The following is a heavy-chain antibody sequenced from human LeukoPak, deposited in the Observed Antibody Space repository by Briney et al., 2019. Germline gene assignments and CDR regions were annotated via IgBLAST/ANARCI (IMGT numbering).Heavy chain of an antibody. Sequence: ASVKVSCKASGYTFTGYYMHWVRQTPGQGLEWMGWINPNSGGTNYAQKFQGRVTMTRDTSISTAYMELSRLRSDDTAVYFCARDDGSGSYEYWGQGTLVTVSS. J-gene: IGHJ4*02. CDR3: ARDDGSGSYEY. D-gene: IGHD3-10*01. CDR1: GYTFTGYY. V-gene: IGHV1-2*02. CDR2: INPNSGGT.